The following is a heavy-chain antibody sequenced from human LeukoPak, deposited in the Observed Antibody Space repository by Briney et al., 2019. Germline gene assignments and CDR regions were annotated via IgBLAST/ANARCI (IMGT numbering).Heavy chain of an antibody. CDR2: IYSGGRT. V-gene: IGHV3-53*01. J-gene: IGHJ6*02. CDR1: GFTVSSNY. CDR3: ARDRSKVAYCGGDCGMDV. D-gene: IGHD2-21*01. Sequence: GGSLRLPCAASGFTVSSNYMSWVRQAPGKGLEWVSVIYSGGRTDYADAVEGRFTISRDNSKNTVYLQMNSLRVEDTAVYYCARDRSKVAYCGGDCGMDVWGQGTTVTVSS.